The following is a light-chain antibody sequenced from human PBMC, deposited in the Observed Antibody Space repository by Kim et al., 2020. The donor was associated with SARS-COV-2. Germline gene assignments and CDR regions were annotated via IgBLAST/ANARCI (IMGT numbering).Light chain of an antibody. CDR1: KLGEKY. V-gene: IGLV3-1*01. Sequence: SYELTQPPSVSVSPGQTVTLTCSGDKLGEKYSCWYQQRSGQSPILLIYQDFKRPSGIPERFFGSNFGNTATLTISGTQTVDEADYYCQAWDSGTVVFGGGTKLTVL. CDR3: QAWDSGTVV. J-gene: IGLJ2*01. CDR2: QDF.